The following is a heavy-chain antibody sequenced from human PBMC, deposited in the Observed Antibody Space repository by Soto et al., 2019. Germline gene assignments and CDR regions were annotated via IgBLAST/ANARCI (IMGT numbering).Heavy chain of an antibody. Sequence: QVPLVESGGGVVQPGRSLRLSCAASGFTFSSYAMHWVRQAPGKGLEWVAVISYDGSNKYYADSVKGRFTISRDNSENTLYLQMNSLRAEDTAVYYCARDPLWGTAMVLWYFDLWGRGTLVTVSS. J-gene: IGHJ2*01. CDR2: ISYDGSNK. CDR1: GFTFSSYA. D-gene: IGHD5-18*01. V-gene: IGHV3-30-3*01. CDR3: ARDPLWGTAMVLWYFDL.